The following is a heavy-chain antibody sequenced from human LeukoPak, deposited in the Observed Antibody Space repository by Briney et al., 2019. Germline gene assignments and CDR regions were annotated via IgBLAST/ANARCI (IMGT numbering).Heavy chain of an antibody. CDR1: GFTFSSYG. CDR3: AKAASIAAAIFD. CDR2: ISYDGSNK. Sequence: GGSLRLSCAASGFTFSSYGMHWVRQAPGKGLEWVAVISYDGSNKYYADSVKGRFTISRDNSKNTLYLQMNSLRAEDTAVYYCAKAASIAAAIFDRGQGTLVTVSS. D-gene: IGHD6-13*01. J-gene: IGHJ4*02. V-gene: IGHV3-30*18.